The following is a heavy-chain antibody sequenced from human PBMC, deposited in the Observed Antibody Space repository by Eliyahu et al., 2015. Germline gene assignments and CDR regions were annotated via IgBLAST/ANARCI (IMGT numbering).Heavy chain of an antibody. CDR2: INPHSGAT. V-gene: IGHV1-2*02. CDR3: ARVSNRVLVETTDFDC. CDR1: GYTFSDYF. J-gene: IGHJ4*02. D-gene: IGHD2-8*02. Sequence: QVHLVQSGTEVXKPGASVNVSCKASGYTFSDYFIHWVREAPGQGLEWVGWINPHSGATDYAQRFQGRVTMTRDTSNSTAYMALSSLTSDDTAVYYCARVSNRVLVETTDFDCWGQGTLVTVSS.